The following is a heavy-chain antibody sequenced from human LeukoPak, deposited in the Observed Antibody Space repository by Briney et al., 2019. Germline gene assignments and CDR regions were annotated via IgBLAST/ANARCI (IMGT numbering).Heavy chain of an antibody. D-gene: IGHD5-18*01. CDR3: ARLASTTSDSAMYFDH. J-gene: IGHJ4*02. Sequence: NAGESLKISCKASGYRLTNHWIAWVRQMPGKGLEWMGIIYPGDSDTKYSPSFQDQVTISADKSISTAYLQWSTLKASDTAIYYCARLASTTSDSAMYFDHWGQGALVTVSS. CDR1: GYRLTNHW. V-gene: IGHV5-51*01. CDR2: IYPGDSDT.